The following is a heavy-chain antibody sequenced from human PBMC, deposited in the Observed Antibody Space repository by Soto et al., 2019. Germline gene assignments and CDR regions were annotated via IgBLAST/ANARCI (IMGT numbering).Heavy chain of an antibody. CDR3: ARSRGDFWSGYPPYFDY. J-gene: IGHJ4*02. CDR2: TYYSGST. V-gene: IGHV4-30-4*01. Sequence: KPSETLSLTCTVSGGSVSSGDYYWSWIRQPPGKALEWIGFTYYSGSTYYNPSLRSRVTISVDTSKNQFSLNLSSVTAADTAVYYCARSRGDFWSGYPPYFDYWGQGTLVTVSS. CDR1: GGSVSSGDYY. D-gene: IGHD3-3*01.